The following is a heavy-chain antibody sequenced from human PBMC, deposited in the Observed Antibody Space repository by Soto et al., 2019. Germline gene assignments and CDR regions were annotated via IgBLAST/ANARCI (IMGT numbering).Heavy chain of an antibody. Sequence: PGGSLRLSCAASGLPFSSYAMSWVRQAPGKGLEWVSAISGSGGSTYYADSVKGRFTISRDNSKNTLYLQMNSLRAEDTAVYYCAKGYCSGGSCNQDAFDIWGQGTMVTVSS. V-gene: IGHV3-23*01. D-gene: IGHD2-15*01. CDR2: ISGSGGST. J-gene: IGHJ3*02. CDR3: AKGYCSGGSCNQDAFDI. CDR1: GLPFSSYA.